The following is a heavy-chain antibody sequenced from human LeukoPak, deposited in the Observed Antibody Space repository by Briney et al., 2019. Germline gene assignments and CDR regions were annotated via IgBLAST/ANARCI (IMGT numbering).Heavy chain of an antibody. J-gene: IGHJ4*02. CDR1: GFSVTSNH. D-gene: IGHD5-12*01. V-gene: IGHV3-20*04. CDR3: ARGYSGYDYGNYFDY. CDR2: IDWNGGST. Sequence: GGSLRLSCAASGFSVTSNHMNWVRQAPGNGLEWVSGIDWNGGSTGYADSVKGRFTISRDNGQNSLYLQMNSLRAEDTALYYCARGYSGYDYGNYFDYWGQGTLVTVSS.